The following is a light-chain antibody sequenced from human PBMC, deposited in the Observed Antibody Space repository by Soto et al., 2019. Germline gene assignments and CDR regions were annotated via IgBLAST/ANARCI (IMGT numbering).Light chain of an antibody. CDR3: SSFVGINNLL. J-gene: IGLJ2*01. V-gene: IGLV2-8*01. Sequence: QSALTQPPSASGSPGQSVTISCTGTSSDVGAYDYVSWYQQHPGKAPKLMIYEVSQRPSGVPDRFSGSKSGNTASLTISGLQAEDEGDYYCSSFVGINNLLFGGGTKLTVL. CDR1: SSDVGAYDY. CDR2: EVS.